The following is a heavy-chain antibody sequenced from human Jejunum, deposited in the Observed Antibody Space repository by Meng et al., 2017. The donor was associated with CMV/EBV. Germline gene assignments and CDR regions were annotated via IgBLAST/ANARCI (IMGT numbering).Heavy chain of an antibody. CDR2: VYFGLST. CDR1: GDAISSSGYY. D-gene: IGHD3-9*01. Sequence: GDAISSSGYYWVWIRQPPGQGPEWIGSVYFGLSTYYNPFLKSRATISVDTSKNQFYLKLDSAAAADTAIYYCARHAYVGWSGPWFDPWGQGTLVTVSS. J-gene: IGHJ5*02. V-gene: IGHV4-39*01. CDR3: ARHAYVGWSGPWFDP.